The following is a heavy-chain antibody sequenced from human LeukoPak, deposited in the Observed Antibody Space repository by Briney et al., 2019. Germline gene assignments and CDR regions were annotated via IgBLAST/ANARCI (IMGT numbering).Heavy chain of an antibody. V-gene: IGHV1-69*05. CDR3: ARSRGDVLLWPTHYYYYYMDV. J-gene: IGHJ6*03. Sequence: ASVKVSCKASGYTFTSYGISWVRQAPGQGLEWMGGVIPIFGTANYAQKFQGRVTITTDESTSTAYMELSSLRSEDTAVYYCARSRGDVLLWPTHYYYYYMDVWGKGTTVTVSS. CDR1: GYTFTSYG. CDR2: VIPIFGTA. D-gene: IGHD3-10*01.